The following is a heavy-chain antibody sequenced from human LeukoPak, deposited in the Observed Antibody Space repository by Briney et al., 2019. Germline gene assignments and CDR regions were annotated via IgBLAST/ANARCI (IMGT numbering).Heavy chain of an antibody. CDR2: INPRGTST. D-gene: IGHD6-13*01. V-gene: IGHV1-46*01. CDR3: ARGATAGRFSLRPTGAYYMDV. Sequence: ASVKVSCKASGYSFTSHYMHWVRQAPGQGLEWMGLINPRGTSTIYAERFQGRIIMTRDMSTTTDYMELSSLKSDDTAVYYCARGATAGRFSLRPTGAYYMDVWGKGTTVTVSS. J-gene: IGHJ6*03. CDR1: GYSFTSHY.